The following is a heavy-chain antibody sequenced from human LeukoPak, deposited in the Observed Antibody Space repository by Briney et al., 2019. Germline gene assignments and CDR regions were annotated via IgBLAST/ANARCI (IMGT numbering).Heavy chain of an antibody. J-gene: IGHJ6*02. D-gene: IGHD5-24*01. CDR1: GGTFSSYA. Sequence: ASVKVSCKASGGTFSSYAISWVRQAPGQGLEWMGRIIPIFGIANYARKFQGRVTITADKSTSTAYMELSSLRSEDTAVYYCARDKVGVATIIGYYYYGMDVWGQGTTVTVSS. V-gene: IGHV1-69*04. CDR2: IIPIFGIA. CDR3: ARDKVGVATIIGYYYYGMDV.